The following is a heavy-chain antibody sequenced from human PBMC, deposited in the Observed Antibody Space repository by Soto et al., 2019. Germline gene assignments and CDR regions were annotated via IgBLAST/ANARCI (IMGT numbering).Heavy chain of an antibody. CDR2: INHSGST. Sequence: SETLSLTCAVYGGSFSGYYWSWIRQPPGKGLEWIGEINHSGSTNYNPSLKSRVTISVDTSKNQFSLKLSSVTAADTAVYYCARGRPPVVVAATRWFDPWGQGTLVTSPQ. V-gene: IGHV4-34*01. CDR1: GGSFSGYY. J-gene: IGHJ5*02. CDR3: ARGRPPVVVAATRWFDP. D-gene: IGHD2-15*01.